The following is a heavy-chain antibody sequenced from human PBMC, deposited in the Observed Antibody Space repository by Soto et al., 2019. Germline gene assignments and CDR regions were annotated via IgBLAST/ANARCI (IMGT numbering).Heavy chain of an antibody. CDR3: VGDADADTHMVHGKY. J-gene: IGHJ4*02. Sequence: GGSLRLSCTASGFTFSRYSMNWVRRAPGKGLEWVSYISTGSTSIFYANSVKGRFTISRDNAKNSLYLQMNSLRGEDTAVYYCVGDADADTHMVHGKYWGQGAPVTVSS. CDR2: ISTGSTSI. D-gene: IGHD5-18*01. V-gene: IGHV3-48*01. CDR1: GFTFSRYS.